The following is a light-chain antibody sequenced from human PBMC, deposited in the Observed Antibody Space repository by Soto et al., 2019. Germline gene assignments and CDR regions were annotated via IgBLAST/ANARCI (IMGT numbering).Light chain of an antibody. CDR3: SSYAGSSNV. J-gene: IGLJ1*01. Sequence: QSALTQPRSVSGSPGQSVTLSCTGTSTDVGNYDYVSWYQQYPGKAPKLLIYDVNKRPSGVPARFSGSKSGNTASLTVSGLQAEDEADYYCSSYAGSSNVFGTGTKVTVL. CDR1: STDVGNYDY. CDR2: DVN. V-gene: IGLV2-11*01.